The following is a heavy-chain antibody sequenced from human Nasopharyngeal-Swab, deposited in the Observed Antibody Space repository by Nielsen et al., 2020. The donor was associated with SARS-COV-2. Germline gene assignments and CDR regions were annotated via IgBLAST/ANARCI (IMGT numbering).Heavy chain of an antibody. CDR2: INAGNGNT. CDR1: GYTFTSYA. J-gene: IGHJ5*02. V-gene: IGHV1-3*01. CDR3: ARDHGPVGDYETWFAP. D-gene: IGHD3-16*01. Sequence: ASVKVSCKASGYTFTSYAMHWVRQAPGQRLEWMGWINAGNGNTKYSQKFQGRVTITRDTSATTAYMELSSLRADDTALYYCARDHGPVGDYETWFAPWGQGTLVTVSS.